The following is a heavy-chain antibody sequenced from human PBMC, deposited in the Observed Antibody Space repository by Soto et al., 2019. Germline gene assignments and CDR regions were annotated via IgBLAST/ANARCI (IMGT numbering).Heavy chain of an antibody. V-gene: IGHV4-34*01. CDR1: GASVSGQY. CDR3: ARGGITMAWNYYYYGMDV. D-gene: IGHD3-10*01. CDR2: IIPTGST. Sequence: SETLSLTCAVSGASVSGQYWSWVRHPPGKGLEWVGEIIPTGSTTYNPSLKSRLSFSLDTSNNHFSLNLSSVSVADTAVYYCARGGITMAWNYYYYGMDVWGQGTTVTVSS. J-gene: IGHJ6*02.